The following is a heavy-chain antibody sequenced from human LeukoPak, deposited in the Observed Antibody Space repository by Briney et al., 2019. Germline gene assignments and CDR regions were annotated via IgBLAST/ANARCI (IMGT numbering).Heavy chain of an antibody. V-gene: IGHV4-59*01. CDR2: IYYSGST. Sequence: SETLSLTCTVYGGSISSYYWSWIRQPPGKGLEWIGYIYYSGSTNYNPSLKSRVTISVDTSKNQFSLKLSSVTAADTAVYYCARSTSSSWSVGAFDIWGQGTMVTVSS. CDR1: GGSISSYY. CDR3: ARSTSSSWSVGAFDI. J-gene: IGHJ3*02. D-gene: IGHD6-13*01.